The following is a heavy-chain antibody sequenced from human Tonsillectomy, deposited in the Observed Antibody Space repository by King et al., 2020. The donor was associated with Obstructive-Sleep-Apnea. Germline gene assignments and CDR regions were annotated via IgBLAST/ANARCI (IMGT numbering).Heavy chain of an antibody. J-gene: IGHJ4*02. CDR2: IRYDGSQK. CDR1: GFTFSSFG. Sequence: VQLVESGGGVVQPGGSLRLSCAASGFTFSSFGMHWVRQAPGKGLEWVTFIRYDGSQKYYADSVKGRFTVSRDNSNYTLSLQMTSLGAEDTAVYYCAKDLTAVRPRDYWGQGTRVTVSS. D-gene: IGHD2-2*02. CDR3: AKDLTAVRPRDY. V-gene: IGHV3-30*02.